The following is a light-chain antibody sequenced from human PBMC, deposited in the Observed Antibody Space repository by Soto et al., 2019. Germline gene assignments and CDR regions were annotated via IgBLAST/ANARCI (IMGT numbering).Light chain of an antibody. V-gene: IGKV1-5*03. CDR1: QSISNW. CDR2: KAS. J-gene: IGKJ1*01. CDR3: HQYKSYPWT. Sequence: DIQTTQSPSTLSASVGDRVTMACRASQSISNWLAWYQQKPGKAPKLLIYKASSLESGVPSRFTGSGSGTEFTLTINSLQPDDSATYYCHQYKSYPWTFGQGTKVEI.